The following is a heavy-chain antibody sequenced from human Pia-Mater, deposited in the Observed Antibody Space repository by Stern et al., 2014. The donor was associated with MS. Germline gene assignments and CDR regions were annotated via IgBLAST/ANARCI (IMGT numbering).Heavy chain of an antibody. CDR3: ARDGYSSTEYYLEY. D-gene: IGHD2-2*01. CDR2: SDYGVST. J-gene: IGHJ4*02. CDR1: GDSISRRSYY. Sequence: QVQLQESGPGLVKPSETLSLTCTVSGDSISRRSYYWSWIRPPPGKGLEWIGFSDYGVSTKYNPSLNSRVTILQDSSKNQISLKLNSETAADSAVYYCARDGYSSTEYYLEYWGQGILVTVSS. V-gene: IGHV4-61*01.